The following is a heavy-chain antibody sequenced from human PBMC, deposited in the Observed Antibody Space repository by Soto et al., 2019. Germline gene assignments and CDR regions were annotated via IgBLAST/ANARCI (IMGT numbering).Heavy chain of an antibody. D-gene: IGHD2-2*01. V-gene: IGHV1-69*13. CDR3: ARGIPAATGAYYYYGMDV. Sequence: ASVKVSCKASGGTFSSYAISWVRQAPGQGLEWMGGIIPIFGTANYAQKFQGRVTVTADESTSTAYMELSSLRSEDTAVYYCARGIPAATGAYYYYGMDVWGQGTTVTVSS. J-gene: IGHJ6*02. CDR2: IIPIFGTA. CDR1: GGTFSSYA.